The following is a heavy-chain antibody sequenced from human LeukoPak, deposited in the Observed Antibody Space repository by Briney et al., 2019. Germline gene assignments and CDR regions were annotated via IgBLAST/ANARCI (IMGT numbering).Heavy chain of an antibody. V-gene: IGHV4-59*01. D-gene: IGHD4-17*01. Sequence: SETLSLTCTVSGGSISTYYWNWIRQPPGKGLEWIGYIYYSGSTNYNPSLKSRVTISVDTSKNQFSLKLSSVTAADTAVYYCARGGLRPYYYYYYGMDVWGQGTTVTVSS. CDR2: IYYSGST. CDR1: GGSISTYY. J-gene: IGHJ6*02. CDR3: ARGGLRPYYYYYYGMDV.